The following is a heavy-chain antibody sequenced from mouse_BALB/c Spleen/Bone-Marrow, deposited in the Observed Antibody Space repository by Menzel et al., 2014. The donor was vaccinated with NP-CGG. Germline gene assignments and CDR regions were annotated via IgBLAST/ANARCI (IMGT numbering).Heavy chain of an antibody. CDR3: ARGEGWHYFDY. D-gene: IGHD2-3*01. CDR2: ISYDGSN. Sequence: DVKLVESGPGLVKPSQSLSPTCSVTGYSITSGYYWNWIRQFPGNKLEWMGYISYDGSNNYNPSLKNRTSITRDTSKNQFFLKLNSVTTEDTATYYCARGEGWHYFDYWGQGTTLTVSS. J-gene: IGHJ2*01. CDR1: GYSITSGYY. V-gene: IGHV3-6*02.